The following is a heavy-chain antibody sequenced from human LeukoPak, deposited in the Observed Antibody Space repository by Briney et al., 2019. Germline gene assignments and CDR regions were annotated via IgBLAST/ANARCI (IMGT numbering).Heavy chain of an antibody. Sequence: PGGSLRLSCAASGFTFSSYSMSWVRQAPGKGLEWVSFISSSSNYLYYADSVKGRFTISRDNAKNSLYLQMNSLRAEDTAVYYCARDVAARPRWFAPWGQGTLVTVSP. CDR2: ISSSSNYL. V-gene: IGHV3-21*01. J-gene: IGHJ5*02. CDR3: ARDVAARPRWFAP. D-gene: IGHD6-6*01. CDR1: GFTFSSYS.